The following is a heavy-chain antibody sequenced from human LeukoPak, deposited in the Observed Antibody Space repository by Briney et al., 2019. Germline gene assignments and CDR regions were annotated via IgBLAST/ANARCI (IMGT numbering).Heavy chain of an antibody. Sequence: PGGSLRLSCAASGFTFSTYSMNWVRLAPGKGLEWVSGITGSGDTTNYADSVRGRFTISRDSSKNTLYLQMNSLRAEDTAVYYCAKGADIVHWGQGTLVTVSS. V-gene: IGHV3-23*01. CDR1: GFTFSTYS. CDR3: AKGADIVH. J-gene: IGHJ4*02. D-gene: IGHD2/OR15-2a*01. CDR2: ITGSGDTT.